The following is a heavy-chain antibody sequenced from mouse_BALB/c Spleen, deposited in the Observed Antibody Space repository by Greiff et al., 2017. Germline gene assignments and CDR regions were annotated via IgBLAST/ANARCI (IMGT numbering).Heavy chain of an antibody. D-gene: IGHD1-1*01. V-gene: IGHV14-3*02. J-gene: IGHJ2*01. CDR1: GFNIKDTY. CDR3: ARRNYGSRYDY. CDR2: IDPANGNT. Sequence: VQLQQSGAELVKPGASVKLSCTASGFNIKDTYMHWVKQRPEQGLEWIGRIDPANGNTKYDPKFQGKATITADTSSNTAYLQLSSLTSEDTAVYYCARRNYGSRYDYWGQGTTLTVSS.